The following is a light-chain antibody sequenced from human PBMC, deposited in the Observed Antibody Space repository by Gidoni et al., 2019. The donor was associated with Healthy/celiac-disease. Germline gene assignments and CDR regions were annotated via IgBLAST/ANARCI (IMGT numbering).Light chain of an antibody. CDR3: QKYYSTPT. J-gene: IGKJ1*01. CDR2: RAS. CDR1: QSVLYSFNNKNY. Sequence: DIVVTQSPDSLSVSLGDKATINCKSSQSVLYSFNNKNYLAWYQQKPGPPPKLLIDRASTRESGVPDRCSGSGSGKDFTITISRLQDEDVAVYYCQKYYSTPTFGQGTKVEIK. V-gene: IGKV4-1*01.